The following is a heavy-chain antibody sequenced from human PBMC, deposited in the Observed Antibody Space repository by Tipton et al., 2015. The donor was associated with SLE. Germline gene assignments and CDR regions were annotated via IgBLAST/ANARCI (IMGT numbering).Heavy chain of an antibody. D-gene: IGHD7-27*01. V-gene: IGHV3-11*04. Sequence: SLRLSCAASGFTVSSNYMSWVRQAPGKGLEWVSVIYSGGSTIHYADSVKGRFTISRDNAKNSLYLQMNSLRAEDTAVYYCARVKLGTLTAAAPGDYWGQGTLVTVSS. CDR3: ARVKLGTLTAAAPGDY. CDR1: GFTVSSNY. CDR2: IYSGGSTI. J-gene: IGHJ4*02.